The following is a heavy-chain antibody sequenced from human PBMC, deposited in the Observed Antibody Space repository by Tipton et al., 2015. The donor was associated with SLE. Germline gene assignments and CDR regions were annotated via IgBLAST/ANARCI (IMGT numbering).Heavy chain of an antibody. CDR2: ISYDGSNK. J-gene: IGHJ4*02. CDR1: GFTLSSYA. CDR3: ARDRYSGSYEGYFDY. D-gene: IGHD1-26*01. Sequence: SLRLSCAASGFTLSSYAMHWVRQAPGKGLEWVAVISYDGSNKYYADSVKGRFTISRDNSKNTLYLQMNSLRAEDTAVYYCARDRYSGSYEGYFDYWGQGTLVTVSS. V-gene: IGHV3-30*04.